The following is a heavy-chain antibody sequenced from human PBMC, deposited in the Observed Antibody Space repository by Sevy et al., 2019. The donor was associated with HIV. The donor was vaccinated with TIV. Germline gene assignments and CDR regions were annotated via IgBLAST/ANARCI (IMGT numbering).Heavy chain of an antibody. CDR3: AKGARGTLPAYYYYGMDV. J-gene: IGHJ6*02. CDR1: GYNFATYW. Sequence: GESLKISCKASGYNFATYWITWVRQVPGKGLEWLGIIYPGDSDTRYSPSFQGQVSISADKSISTAYLQWDSLMASDSAIYYCAKGARGTLPAYYYYGMDVWGQGTTVTVSS. D-gene: IGHD1-1*01. CDR2: IYPGDSDT. V-gene: IGHV5-51*01.